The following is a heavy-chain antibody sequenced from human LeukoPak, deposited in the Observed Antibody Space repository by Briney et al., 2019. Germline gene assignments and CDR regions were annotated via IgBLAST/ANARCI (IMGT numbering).Heavy chain of an antibody. CDR1: GFIFSSYW. CDR3: ARDWTNFLEGLNDY. CDR2: IKPDGNEK. D-gene: IGHD3/OR15-3a*01. V-gene: IGHV3-7*01. J-gene: IGHJ4*02. Sequence: QPGGSLRLSCAASGFIFSSYWMSWVRQAPGKGPEWVANIKPDGNEKNYVDSVKGRFTISRDNAKNSLYLQMNSLRADDTAVYYCARDWTNFLEGLNDYWGQGTQVTVSS.